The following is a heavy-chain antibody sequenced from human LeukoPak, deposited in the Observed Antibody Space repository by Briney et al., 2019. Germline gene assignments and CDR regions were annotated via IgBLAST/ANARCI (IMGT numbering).Heavy chain of an antibody. J-gene: IGHJ3*02. V-gene: IGHV1-69*01. CDR1: GGTFSSYA. CDR2: IIPIFGTA. D-gene: IGHD2-15*01. CDR3: ARRIVLALGYCSGGSCTGDAFDI. Sequence: SVKVSCKASGGTFSSYAISWVRQAPGQGLEWIGGIIPIFGTANYAQKFQGRVTITADESTSTAYMELSSLRSEDTAVYYCARRIVLALGYCSGGSCTGDAFDIWGQGTMVTVSS.